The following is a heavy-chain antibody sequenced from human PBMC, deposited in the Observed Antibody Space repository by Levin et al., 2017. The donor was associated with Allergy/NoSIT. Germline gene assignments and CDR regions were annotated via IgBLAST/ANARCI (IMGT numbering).Heavy chain of an antibody. Sequence: SETLSLTCAVYGGSFSGYYWSWIRQPPGKGLEWIGEINHSGSTNYNPSLKSRVTISVDTSKNQFSLKLSSVTAADTAVYYCASHGGLTGTTRWGQGTLVTVSS. J-gene: IGHJ4*02. CDR1: GGSFSGYY. CDR3: ASHGGLTGTTR. CDR2: INHSGST. V-gene: IGHV4-34*01. D-gene: IGHD1-20*01.